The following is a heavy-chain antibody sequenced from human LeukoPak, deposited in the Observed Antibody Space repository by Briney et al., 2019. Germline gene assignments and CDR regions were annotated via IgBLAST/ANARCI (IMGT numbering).Heavy chain of an antibody. CDR1: GGSISSGSYY. CDR2: IYTSGST. J-gene: IGHJ3*02. V-gene: IGHV4-61*02. CDR3: AGIVDHDAFDI. D-gene: IGHD3-22*01. Sequence: ASETLSLTCTVSGGSISSGSYYWSWIRQPAGKGLKWIGRIYTSGSTNYNPSLKSRVTISVDTSKNQFSLKLSSVTAADTAVYYCAGIVDHDAFDIWGQGTMVTVSS.